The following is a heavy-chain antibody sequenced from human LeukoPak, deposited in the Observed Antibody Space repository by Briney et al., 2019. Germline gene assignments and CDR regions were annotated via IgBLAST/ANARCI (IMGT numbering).Heavy chain of an antibody. CDR2: IYYSGST. J-gene: IGHJ5*02. CDR1: GGSISSSNW. D-gene: IGHD4-17*01. CDR3: ARGTGDYEGTWFDP. V-gene: IGHV4-4*02. Sequence: PSGTLSLTCAVSGGSISSSNWWSWVRQPPGKGLEWIGYIYYSGSTNYNPSLKSRVTISVDTSKNQFSLKLSSVTAADTAVYYCARGTGDYEGTWFDPWGQGTLVTVSS.